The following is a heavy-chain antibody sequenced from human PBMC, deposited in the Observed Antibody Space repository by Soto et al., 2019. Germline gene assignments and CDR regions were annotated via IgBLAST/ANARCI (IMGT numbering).Heavy chain of an antibody. CDR1: GYTFYSHS. CDR2: INGDYGNT. V-gene: IGHV1-18*01. Sequence: QAQLVQSGAEVKKPGASVKVSCKASGYTFYSHSISWVRQAPGQGREWMGRINGDYGNTQYAQKFRGRVTMTTDTSTTTVYMELTNLRSDDTAVYYCARCIQGDYYYGMDVSRQGTTVSVSS. D-gene: IGHD5-18*01. J-gene: IGHJ6*02. CDR3: ARCIQGDYYYGMDV.